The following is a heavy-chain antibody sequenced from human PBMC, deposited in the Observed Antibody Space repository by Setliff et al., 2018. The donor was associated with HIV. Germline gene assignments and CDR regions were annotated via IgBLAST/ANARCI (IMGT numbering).Heavy chain of an antibody. CDR1: RFTFGDYA. J-gene: IGHJ4*02. D-gene: IGHD6-19*01. V-gene: IGHV3-49*04. Sequence: PGGSLRLSCTASRFTFGDYAMSWVRQAPGKGLEWVGFIRSKAYGGTTEYAASVKGRFTISRDDSKNIAYLQMNSLKTEDTALYYCTRGSHEIIGYFDYWGQGTLVTVSS. CDR2: IRSKAYGGTT. CDR3: TRGSHEIIGYFDY.